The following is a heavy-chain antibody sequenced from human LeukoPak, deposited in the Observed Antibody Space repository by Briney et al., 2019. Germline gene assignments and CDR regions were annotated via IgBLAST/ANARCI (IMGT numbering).Heavy chain of an antibody. Sequence: SETLSLTCSVSGGSVSNYYWSWIRQHPGKGLEWIGYIYYSGSTYYNPSLKSRVTISVDTSKNQFSLKLSSVTAADTAVYYCARASPYGDYWFDPWGQGTLVTVSS. CDR1: GGSVSNYY. J-gene: IGHJ5*02. CDR2: IYYSGST. D-gene: IGHD4-17*01. V-gene: IGHV4-59*06. CDR3: ARASPYGDYWFDP.